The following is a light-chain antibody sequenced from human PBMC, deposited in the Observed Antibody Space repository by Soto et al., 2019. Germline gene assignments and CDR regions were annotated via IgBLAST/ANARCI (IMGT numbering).Light chain of an antibody. J-gene: IGLJ2*01. CDR1: SSDVGGYNY. CDR2: DVS. Sequence: QSALTQPRSVSGSPGQSVTISCTGTSSDVGGYNYVSWYQQHPGKAPKLMIYDVSKRPSGVPDRSSGSKSGNTASLTISGLQAEDEADYYCCSYAGSYTLVFGGGNKLTVL. CDR3: CSYAGSYTLV. V-gene: IGLV2-11*01.